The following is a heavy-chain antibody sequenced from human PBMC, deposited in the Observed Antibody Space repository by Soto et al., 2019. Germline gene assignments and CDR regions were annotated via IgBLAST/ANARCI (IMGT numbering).Heavy chain of an antibody. D-gene: IGHD4-17*01. J-gene: IGHJ2*01. CDR2: ISGSGDST. V-gene: IGHV3-23*01. Sequence: PGGSLRLSCAASGFTFSSYAMNWVRQAPGKGLEWVSVISGSGDSTYYADSVKGRFTISRDNAKNILYLQMNSLRAEDTAVYYCARVDYGDYGWYFDLWGSGTLVTVSS. CDR1: GFTFSSYA. CDR3: ARVDYGDYGWYFDL.